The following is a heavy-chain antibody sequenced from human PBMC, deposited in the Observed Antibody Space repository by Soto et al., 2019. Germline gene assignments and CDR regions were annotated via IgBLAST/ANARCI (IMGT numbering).Heavy chain of an antibody. CDR1: GGSISSYY. V-gene: IGHV4-59*08. Sequence: SETLSLTCTVSGGSISSYYWSWTRQPPGKGMEWIGYIYYSGSTNYNPSLKSRVTISVDTSKNQFSLKLSSVTAADTAVYYCARIMITFGGVIVIPDAFDIWGQGTMVTVSS. CDR2: IYYSGST. D-gene: IGHD3-16*02. CDR3: ARIMITFGGVIVIPDAFDI. J-gene: IGHJ3*02.